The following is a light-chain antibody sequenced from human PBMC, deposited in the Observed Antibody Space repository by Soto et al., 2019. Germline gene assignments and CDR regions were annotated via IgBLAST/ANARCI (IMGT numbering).Light chain of an antibody. Sequence: DIQMTQYPSSLSASVGDRVTLTCRASQRISGDLNWYQQKPGEAPKLLIYAASGLQSGVPSRFSGSGSGTDFTLTISSLQPEDFATYYCQQSYTSPLYTFGQGTKLEIK. V-gene: IGKV1-39*01. CDR1: QRISGD. J-gene: IGKJ2*01. CDR3: QQSYTSPLYT. CDR2: AAS.